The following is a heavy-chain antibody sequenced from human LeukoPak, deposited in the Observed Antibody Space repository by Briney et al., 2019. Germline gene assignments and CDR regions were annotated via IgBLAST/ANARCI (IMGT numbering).Heavy chain of an antibody. D-gene: IGHD3-9*01. CDR3: AREGGYDILTGYQDY. Sequence: GASVKVSCKASGYIFTTYFIHWVRQAPGQGLEWMGWINPNNGDTNYVQRFQGRVTMTRDTSISTAYMELTRLRSDVTAVYYCAREGGYDILTGYQDYWGQGTLVTVSS. CDR2: INPNNGDT. J-gene: IGHJ4*02. V-gene: IGHV1-2*02. CDR1: GYIFTTYF.